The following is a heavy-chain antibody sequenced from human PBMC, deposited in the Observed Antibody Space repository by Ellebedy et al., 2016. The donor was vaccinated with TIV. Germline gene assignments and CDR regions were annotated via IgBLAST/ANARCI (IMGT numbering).Heavy chain of an antibody. J-gene: IGHJ4*02. V-gene: IGHV3-30-3*01. D-gene: IGHD6-13*01. CDR2: ISYDGSNK. CDR1: GFTFSSYA. CDR3: AREGIAAAGLSFDY. Sequence: GESLKISXAASGFTFSSYAMHWVRQAPGKGLEWVAVISYDGSNKYYADSVKGRFTISRDNSKNTLYLQMNSLRAEDTAVYYCAREGIAAAGLSFDYWGQGTLVTVSS.